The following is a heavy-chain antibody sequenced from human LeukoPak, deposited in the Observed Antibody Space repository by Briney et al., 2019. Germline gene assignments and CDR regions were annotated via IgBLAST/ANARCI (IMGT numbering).Heavy chain of an antibody. CDR3: ARGRVRFDR. Sequence: SETLSLTCTVSGGSVNSGNYYWSWIRQPPGKGLEWIGYIYYSGSTNYNPSLKSRVTISVDTSKNQFSLKLSSVTAADTAVYYCARGRVRFDRWGQGTLVSVCS. D-gene: IGHD3-10*01. V-gene: IGHV4-61*01. CDR2: IYYSGST. CDR1: GGSVNSGNYY. J-gene: IGHJ5*02.